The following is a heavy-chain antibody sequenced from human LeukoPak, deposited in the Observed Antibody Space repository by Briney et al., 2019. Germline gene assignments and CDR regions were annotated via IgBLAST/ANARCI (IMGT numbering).Heavy chain of an antibody. Sequence: GGSLRLSCAASGFTFSSYAMHWVRQAPGKGLEWVAVISYGGSNKYYADSVKGRFTISRDNSKNTLYLQMNSLRAEDTAVYYCAREGQYRLAVALDYWGQGTLVTVSS. CDR3: AREGQYRLAVALDY. CDR2: ISYGGSNK. CDR1: GFTFSSYA. D-gene: IGHD6-19*01. J-gene: IGHJ4*02. V-gene: IGHV3-30-3*01.